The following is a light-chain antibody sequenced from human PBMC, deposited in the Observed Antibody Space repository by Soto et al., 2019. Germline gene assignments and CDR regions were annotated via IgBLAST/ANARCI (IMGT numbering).Light chain of an antibody. Sequence: DLPLTQSPSFLSASFGDRVTTTCGASQGISNYLAWYQQKIGKAPNLLIYAASTLQSGVPSRFSGSGYGTEFNLTISSLQTEDFATYYCQQVKSYPITFGQGTRLEIK. CDR2: AAS. CDR3: QQVKSYPIT. V-gene: IGKV1-9*01. J-gene: IGKJ5*01. CDR1: QGISNY.